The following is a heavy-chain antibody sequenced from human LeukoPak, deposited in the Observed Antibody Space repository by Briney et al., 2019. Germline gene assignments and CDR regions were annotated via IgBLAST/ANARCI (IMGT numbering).Heavy chain of an antibody. CDR1: GFTFSSYS. J-gene: IGHJ5*02. CDR3: ARDRCSSTSCYGSWFDP. V-gene: IGHV3-21*01. CDR2: ISSSSSYI. Sequence: GGSLRLSCAASGFTFSSYSMNWVRQAPGKGLEWVSSISSSSSYIYYADSVKGRFTISRDNAKNSLYLQMNSLRAEDTAVYYCARDRCSSTSCYGSWFDPWGQGTPVTVSS. D-gene: IGHD2-2*01.